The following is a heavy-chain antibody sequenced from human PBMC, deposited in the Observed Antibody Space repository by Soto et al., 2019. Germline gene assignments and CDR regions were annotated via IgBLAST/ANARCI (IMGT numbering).Heavy chain of an antibody. V-gene: IGHV4-59*08. CDR3: ARISGNNFDY. D-gene: IGHD3-10*01. CDR2: IYYTGST. J-gene: IGHJ4*02. CDR1: GGSISNNY. Sequence: SETLSLTCTVSGGSISNNYWTWIRQPPGKGLEWIGYIYYTGSTSYNSSFKSRVTISLDTPKNLFSLRLSSVTAADTAVYYCARISGNNFDYWGQGTPVPVSS.